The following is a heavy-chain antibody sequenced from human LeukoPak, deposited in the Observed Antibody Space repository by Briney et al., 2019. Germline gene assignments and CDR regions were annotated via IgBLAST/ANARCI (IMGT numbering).Heavy chain of an antibody. D-gene: IGHD6-13*01. CDR3: ARDLVAQQLDLYYYYYMDV. Sequence: ASVKVSCKASGYTFTGYYMHWVRQAPGQGLEWMGWINPNSGGTNYAQKFQGRVTMTRDTSISTAYMELSRLRSDDTAVYYCARDLVAQQLDLYYYYYMDVWGKGTTVTVSS. V-gene: IGHV1-2*02. CDR2: INPNSGGT. CDR1: GYTFTGYY. J-gene: IGHJ6*03.